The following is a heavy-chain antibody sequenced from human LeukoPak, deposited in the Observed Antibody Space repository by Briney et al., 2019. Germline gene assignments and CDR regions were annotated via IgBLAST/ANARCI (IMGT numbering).Heavy chain of an antibody. D-gene: IGHD2-15*01. Sequence: SGTLSLTCAVSGGSISSSNWWSWVRQPPGKGLEWIGEIYHSGSTNYNPSLKSRVTISVDKSKNQFSLKLSSVTAADTAVYYCARDSRYCSGGSCYVYYYGMDVWAKGQWSPSL. J-gene: IGHJ6*02. CDR3: ARDSRYCSGGSCYVYYYGMDV. V-gene: IGHV4-4*02. CDR1: GGSISSSNW. CDR2: IYHSGST.